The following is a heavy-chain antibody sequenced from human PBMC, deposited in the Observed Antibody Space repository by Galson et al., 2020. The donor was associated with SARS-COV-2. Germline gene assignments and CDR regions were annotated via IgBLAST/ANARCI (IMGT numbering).Heavy chain of an antibody. CDR3: ARGNVGYGDYAPGHVYYYYYGMDV. CDR2: IYTSGST. Sequence: SETLSLTCTVSGGSISSGSYYWSWIRQPAGKGLEWIGRIYTSGSTNYNPSLKSRVTISVDTSKNQFSLKLSSVTAADTAVYYCARGNVGYGDYAPGHVYYYYYGMDVWGQGTTVTVSS. J-gene: IGHJ6*02. CDR1: GGSISSGSYY. V-gene: IGHV4-61*02. D-gene: IGHD4-17*01.